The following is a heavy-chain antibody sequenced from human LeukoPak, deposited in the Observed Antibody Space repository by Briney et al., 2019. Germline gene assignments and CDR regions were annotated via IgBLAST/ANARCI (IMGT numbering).Heavy chain of an antibody. CDR1: GFTFASYA. CDR2: ITGSGGNT. J-gene: IGHJ4*02. D-gene: IGHD3-9*01. CDR3: AKDHAIELRYFDWSLGASYYFDQ. V-gene: IGHV3-23*01. Sequence: GGSLRLSCAASGFTFASYAMGWVRQAPGKGLEWVSLITGSGGNTYSADSVKGRFTISRDTSTDTLFLQMNSLRAEDTAVYFCAKDHAIELRYFDWSLGASYYFDQWGKGTQVNVSS.